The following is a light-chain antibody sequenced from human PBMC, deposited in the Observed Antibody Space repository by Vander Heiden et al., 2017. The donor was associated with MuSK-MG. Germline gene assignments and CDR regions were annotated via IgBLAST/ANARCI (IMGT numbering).Light chain of an antibody. J-gene: IGKJ2*01. CDR2: LGS. Sequence: DIVMTQSPLSLPVTPGEPASISCRSSQSLLHSNGYNYLDWYLQKPGQSPQLLIYLGSNRADGVPDRYSGSGSGSDFTLKIIRVEAADVGVYYCRQELQALYTFGQGTKLXIK. CDR1: QSLLHSNGYNY. V-gene: IGKV2-28*01. CDR3: RQELQALYT.